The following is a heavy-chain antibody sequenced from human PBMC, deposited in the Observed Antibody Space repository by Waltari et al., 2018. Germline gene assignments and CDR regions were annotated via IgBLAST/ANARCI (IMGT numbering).Heavy chain of an antibody. J-gene: IGHJ3*02. CDR3: AKPDSGSYSPDAFDI. V-gene: IGHV3-23*01. CDR1: GFTFSSYA. D-gene: IGHD1-26*01. Sequence: EVQLLESGGGLVQPGGSLRLSCAASGFTFSSYAMRWVRPAPGKGLEWVSAISGSGGSTYYADSVKGRFTISRDNSKNTLYLQMNSLRAEDTAVYYCAKPDSGSYSPDAFDIWGQGTMVTVSS. CDR2: ISGSGGST.